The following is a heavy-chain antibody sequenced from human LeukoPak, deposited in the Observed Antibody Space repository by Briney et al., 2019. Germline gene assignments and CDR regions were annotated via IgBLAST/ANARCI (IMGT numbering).Heavy chain of an antibody. CDR1: DDSITTYY. CDR3: ARDSSDSSGYYYGSDYFDY. CDR2: VYITGNT. V-gene: IGHV4-59*12. J-gene: IGHJ4*02. D-gene: IGHD3-22*01. Sequence: PSETLSLTCTVSDDSITTYYWSWIQQPPGKGLEWIGYVYITGNTNYNPSLKSRVTMSVDTSKNQFSLKLSSVTAADTAVYYCARDSSDSSGYYYGSDYFDYWGQGTLVTVSS.